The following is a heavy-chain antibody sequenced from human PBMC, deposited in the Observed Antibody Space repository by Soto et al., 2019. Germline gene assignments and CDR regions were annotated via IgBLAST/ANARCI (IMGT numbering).Heavy chain of an antibody. Sequence: EVQLVESGGGLVKAGGSLRLSCAASGFRFSDYTMNWVRQAPGKGLEWVGSVTKSGDYTHHADSVKGRCTISRDNAKNSLYLQMNSLTVEDTGIYYCATGGPWGEGALGSVSS. CDR2: VTKSGDYT. CDR3: ATGGP. J-gene: IGHJ5*02. CDR1: GFRFSDYT. V-gene: IGHV3-21*01.